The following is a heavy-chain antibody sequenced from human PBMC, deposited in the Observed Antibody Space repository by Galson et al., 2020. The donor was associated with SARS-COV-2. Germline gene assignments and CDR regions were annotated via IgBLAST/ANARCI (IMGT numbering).Heavy chain of an antibody. V-gene: IGHV3-30-3*01. CDR2: ISYDGSNK. CDR1: GFTFSSYA. D-gene: IGHD1-26*01. J-gene: IGHJ4*02. CDR3: AREGVGATYYFDY. Sequence: GESLKISCAASGFTFSSYAMHWVRQAPGKGLEWVAVISYDGSNKYYADSVKGRFTISRDNSKNTLYLQMNSLRAEDTAVYYCAREGVGATYYFDYWGQGTLVTVSS.